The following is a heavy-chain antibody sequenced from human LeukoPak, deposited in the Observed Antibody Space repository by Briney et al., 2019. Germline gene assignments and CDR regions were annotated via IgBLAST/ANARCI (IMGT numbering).Heavy chain of an antibody. J-gene: IGHJ4*02. D-gene: IGHD6-13*01. Sequence: SETLSLTCTVSGGSISSYYWSWIRQPPGKGLEWIGCIYYSGSTNYNPSLKSRVTISVDTSKNQFSLKLSSVTAADTAVYYCASSIAAAGMTLDFDYWGQGTLVTVSS. CDR1: GGSISSYY. V-gene: IGHV4-59*01. CDR2: IYYSGST. CDR3: ASSIAAAGMTLDFDY.